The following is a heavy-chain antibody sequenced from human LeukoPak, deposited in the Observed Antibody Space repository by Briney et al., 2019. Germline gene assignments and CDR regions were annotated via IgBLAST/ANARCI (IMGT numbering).Heavy chain of an antibody. CDR2: IYPGDSDT. V-gene: IGHV5-51*01. CDR1: GXSFTTYW. Sequence: GGPLKISVQAPGXSFTTYWCGWSGQLHGKGLEWMRIIYPGDSDTRYTPSFQGQVTISADKSISTAYLQWSSLKASDTAMYYCARRRVDTPHDAFDIWGPGTMVTVSS. J-gene: IGHJ3*02. D-gene: IGHD5-18*01. CDR3: ARRRVDTPHDAFDI.